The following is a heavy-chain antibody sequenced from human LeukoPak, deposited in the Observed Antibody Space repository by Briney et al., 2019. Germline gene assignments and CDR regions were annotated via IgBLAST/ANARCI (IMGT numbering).Heavy chain of an antibody. CDR1: GFTFSSYA. CDR2: ISYDGSNK. D-gene: IGHD1-1*01. Sequence: GGSLRLSCAASGFTFSSYAMHWVRQAPGKGLEWVAVISYDGSNKYYADSVKGRFTISRDNSKNTLYLQMNSLRAEDTAVYYCASTTGTTLGMRHSKRDEDYWGQGTLVTVSS. J-gene: IGHJ4*02. CDR3: ASTTGTTLGMRHSKRDEDY. V-gene: IGHV3-30-3*01.